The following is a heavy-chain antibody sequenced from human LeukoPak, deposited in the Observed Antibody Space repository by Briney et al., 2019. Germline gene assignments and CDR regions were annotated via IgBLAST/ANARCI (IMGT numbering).Heavy chain of an antibody. CDR1: GDSVSSNSAA. D-gene: IGHD1-7*01. Sequence: SQTLSLTCAISGDSVSSNSAAWNWIRQSPSRGLEWLGRTYYRSKWYNDYAVSVKSRITINPDTSKNQFSLKLSSVTAADTAVYYCARGLAGTLYYYYYYMDVWGKGTTVTVSS. J-gene: IGHJ6*03. V-gene: IGHV6-1*01. CDR3: ARGLAGTLYYYYYYMDV. CDR2: TYYRSKWYN.